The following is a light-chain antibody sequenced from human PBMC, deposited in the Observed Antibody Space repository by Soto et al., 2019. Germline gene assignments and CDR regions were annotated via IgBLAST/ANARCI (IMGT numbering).Light chain of an antibody. CDR2: DAS. J-gene: IGKJ1*01. Sequence: EIVMTQSPATLSVSPGETATLSCRASQSVSSRLAWYQQKPGQPPRLLIHDASTRATGIPDRFSGSGSGTEFTLTISSLQSEDFQVYYCHQYIAWPTFGRGTKVELK. V-gene: IGKV3-15*01. CDR3: HQYIAWPT. CDR1: QSVSSR.